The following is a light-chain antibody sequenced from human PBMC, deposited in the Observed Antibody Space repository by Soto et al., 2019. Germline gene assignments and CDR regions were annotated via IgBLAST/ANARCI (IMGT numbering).Light chain of an antibody. Sequence: QSALNQPPSVSGSPGQSVTISCTGTSSDVGGYNYVSWYQQHPGKAPKLIIYEVYKRPSGVPDRFSGTKSGNTAALIVSGLQAEDEADYYCSSYVGTNSYVFGTGTKVTVL. CDR3: SSYVGTNSYV. CDR1: SSDVGGYNY. J-gene: IGLJ1*01. CDR2: EVY. V-gene: IGLV2-8*01.